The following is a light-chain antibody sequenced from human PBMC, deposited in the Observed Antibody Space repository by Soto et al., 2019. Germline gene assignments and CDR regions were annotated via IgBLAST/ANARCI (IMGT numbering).Light chain of an antibody. CDR1: SSNIGASYD. CDR2: GNS. V-gene: IGLV1-40*01. CDR3: QSCDTSLKVV. Sequence: QSVLTQPPSVSGAPGQRVTISCTGSSSNIGASYDVHWYQQLPGPTPKLLLYGNSNPPSGVPDRYSGSKSGTSASLAITGLRAEDEAESYCQSCDTSLKVVFGRGTQLTVL. J-gene: IGLJ7*01.